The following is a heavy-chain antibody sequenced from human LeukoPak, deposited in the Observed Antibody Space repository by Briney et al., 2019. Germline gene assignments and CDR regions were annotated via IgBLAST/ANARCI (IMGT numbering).Heavy chain of an antibody. CDR1: GGSISSYY. CDR2: IYYSGST. Sequence: SETLSLTCTVSGGSISSYYWSWIRQPPGKGLEWIGYIYYSGSTNYNPSLKSRVTISVDTSKNQFSLKLSSVTAADTAVYYCARGAGIAAAGFSYYFDYWGQGTLVTVSS. V-gene: IGHV4-59*01. CDR3: ARGAGIAAAGFSYYFDY. D-gene: IGHD6-13*01. J-gene: IGHJ4*02.